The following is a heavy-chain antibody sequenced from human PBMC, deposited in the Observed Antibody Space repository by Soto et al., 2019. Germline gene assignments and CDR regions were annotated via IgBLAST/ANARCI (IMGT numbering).Heavy chain of an antibody. CDR2: IKQDGSEK. Sequence: GGSLRLSCAASGFTFSSYWMSWVRQAPGKGLEWVANIKQDGSEKYYVDSVKGRFTISRDNAKNSLYLQMNSLRAEDTAVYYCARESRPPWWHSPHRYYYGMDVWGQGTTVTVSS. J-gene: IGHJ6*02. CDR1: GFTFSSYW. CDR3: ARESRPPWWHSPHRYYYGMDV. V-gene: IGHV3-7*05. D-gene: IGHD2-8*02.